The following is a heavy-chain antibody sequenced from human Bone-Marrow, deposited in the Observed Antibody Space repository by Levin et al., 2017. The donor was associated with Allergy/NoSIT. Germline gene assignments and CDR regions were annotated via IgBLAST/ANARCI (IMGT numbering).Heavy chain of an antibody. CDR2: VRGSGGIT. J-gene: IGHJ4*02. D-gene: IGHD3-10*01. CDR3: ARRWDYYGSGNYYSD. CDR1: GFRFTNYA. Sequence: GGSLRLSCAASGFRFTNYAMGWVRQPPGKGLEWVSEVRGSGGITNYADSVKGRFTVSRDNSKNTLYLHLNSLRVDDTAVYYCARRWDYYGSGNYYSDWGQGTLVTVSS. V-gene: IGHV3-23*01.